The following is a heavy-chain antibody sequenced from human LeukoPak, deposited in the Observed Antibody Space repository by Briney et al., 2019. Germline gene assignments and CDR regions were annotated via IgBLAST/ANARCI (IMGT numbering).Heavy chain of an antibody. D-gene: IGHD2-21*02. CDR3: ASLVTATHFDY. V-gene: IGHV3-23*01. J-gene: IGHJ4*02. Sequence: GGSLRLSCAASGFTFSNYGMSWVRQAPGTGLEWVSSISGSGGSTYYADSVKGRFTISRDNSKNTLYLQMNSLRAEDTAVYYCASLVTATHFDYWGQGTLVTVSS. CDR1: GFTFSNYG. CDR2: ISGSGGST.